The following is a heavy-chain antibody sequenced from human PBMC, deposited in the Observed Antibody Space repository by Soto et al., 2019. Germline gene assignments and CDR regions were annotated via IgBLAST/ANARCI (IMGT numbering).Heavy chain of an antibody. J-gene: IGHJ4*02. D-gene: IGHD6-19*01. CDR1: GFSLSTSGVG. V-gene: IGHV2-5*02. Sequence: QITLKESGPTLVKPTQTLTLTCTFSGFSLSTSGVGVGWIRQPPGKALEWLALIYWDDDKRYSPSLKSRLTIXKXTXXNQVVLTMTNMDPVDTATYYCAHSEGQNQWLSFDYWGQGTLVTVSS. CDR3: AHSEGQNQWLSFDY. CDR2: IYWDDDK.